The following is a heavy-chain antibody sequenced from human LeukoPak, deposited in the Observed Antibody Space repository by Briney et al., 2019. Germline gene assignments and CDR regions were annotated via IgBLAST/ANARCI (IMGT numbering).Heavy chain of an antibody. CDR2: ISGSGGNT. J-gene: IGHJ4*02. Sequence: TGGSLRLSCAPSGFTFSNYAMTWVRQAPGKGLEWVSSISGSGGNTYYADSVQGRFTISRDNSQNTLLLQMNSLRAEDTAVYYCAKNYEIRKGFDSWGQGTLVTVSS. CDR3: AKNYEIRKGFDS. D-gene: IGHD3-16*01. V-gene: IGHV3-23*01. CDR1: GFTFSNYA.